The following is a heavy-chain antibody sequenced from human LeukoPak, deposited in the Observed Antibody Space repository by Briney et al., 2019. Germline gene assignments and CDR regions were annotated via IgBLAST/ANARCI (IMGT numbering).Heavy chain of an antibody. J-gene: IGHJ4*02. CDR3: ARGIATGVETTISFDS. CDR2: IYYSGST. Sequence: ASETLSLTCTVSGGSISSYYWSWIRQPPGKGLEWIGYIYYSGSTNYKPSLKSRVTISVDTSKNQFSLKLSSVTAADTAVYYCARGIATGVETTISFDSWGQGTLVTVSS. D-gene: IGHD2-21*01. CDR1: GGSISSYY. V-gene: IGHV4-59*08.